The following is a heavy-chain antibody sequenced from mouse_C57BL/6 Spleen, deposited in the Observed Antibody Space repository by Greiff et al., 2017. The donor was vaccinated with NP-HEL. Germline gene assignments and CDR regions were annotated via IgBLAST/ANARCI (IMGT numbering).Heavy chain of an antibody. J-gene: IGHJ4*01. Sequence: EVHLVESGGGLVQPGGSLKLSCAASGFTFSDYYMYWVRQTPEKRLEWVAYISNGGGSTYYPDTVKGRFTISRDNAKNTLYLQMSRLKSEDTAMYYCARIITTYYYAMDYWGQGTSVTVSS. CDR3: ARIITTYYYAMDY. D-gene: IGHD1-1*01. CDR1: GFTFSDYY. CDR2: ISNGGGST. V-gene: IGHV5-12*01.